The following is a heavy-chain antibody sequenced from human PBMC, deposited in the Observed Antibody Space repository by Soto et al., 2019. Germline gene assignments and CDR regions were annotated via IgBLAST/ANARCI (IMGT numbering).Heavy chain of an antibody. CDR2: IYYSGST. CDR3: ARGGGGFGELLRNWFDP. V-gene: IGHV4-31*03. Sequence: LSLTCTVSGGSISSGGYYWSWIRQHPGKGLEWIGYIYYSGSTYYNPSLKSRVTISVDTSKNQFSLKLSSVTAADTAVYYCARGGGGFGELLRNWFDPWGQGTLVTVSS. J-gene: IGHJ5*02. CDR1: GGSISSGGYY. D-gene: IGHD3-10*01.